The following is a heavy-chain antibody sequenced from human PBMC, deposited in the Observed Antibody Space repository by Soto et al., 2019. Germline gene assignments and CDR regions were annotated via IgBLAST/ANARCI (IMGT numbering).Heavy chain of an antibody. V-gene: IGHV3-33*01. CDR1: GFTFSSYG. D-gene: IGHD2-15*01. Sequence: QVQLVESGGGVVQPGRSLRLSCAASGFTFSSYGMHWVRQAPGKGLEWVAVIWYDGSNKYYADSVKGRFTISRDNSKNTLYLQMYSLRAEDTAVYYCAREFGYCSGGSCYSSVRRFAYWGQGTLVTVSS. CDR2: IWYDGSNK. J-gene: IGHJ4*02. CDR3: AREFGYCSGGSCYSSVRRFAY.